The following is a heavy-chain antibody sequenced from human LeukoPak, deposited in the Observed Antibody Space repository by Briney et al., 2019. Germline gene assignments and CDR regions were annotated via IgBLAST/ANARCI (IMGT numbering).Heavy chain of an antibody. CDR2: INPNSGGT. J-gene: IGHJ4*02. CDR3: AKVKRYCSSTSCYSLFDY. V-gene: IGHV1-2*02. CDR1: GYTLTGYY. D-gene: IGHD2-2*01. Sequence: ASVKVSCKASGYTLTGYYMHWVRQAPGQGLEWMGWINPNSGGTNYAQKFQGRVTMTRDTSVSTAYMELSRLRSDDTAVYYCAKVKRYCSSTSCYSLFDYWGQGTLVTVSS.